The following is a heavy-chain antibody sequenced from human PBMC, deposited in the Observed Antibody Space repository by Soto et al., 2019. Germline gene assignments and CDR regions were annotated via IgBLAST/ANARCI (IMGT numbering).Heavy chain of an antibody. D-gene: IGHD4-17*01. CDR1: GGSFSGYY. J-gene: IGHJ4*02. CDR3: ARALSGDPQYFDY. V-gene: IGHV4-34*01. Sequence: SETLSLTCAVYGGSFSGYYWSWIRQPPGKGLEWIGEINHSGSTNYNPSLKSRVTISVDTSKNQFSLKLSSVTAADTAVYYCARALSGDPQYFDYWGQGTLVTVSS. CDR2: INHSGST.